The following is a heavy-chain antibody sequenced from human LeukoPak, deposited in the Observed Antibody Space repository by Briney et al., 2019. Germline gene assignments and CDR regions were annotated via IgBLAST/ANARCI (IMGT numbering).Heavy chain of an antibody. V-gene: IGHV4-30-2*01. J-gene: IGHJ4*02. Sequence: SETLSLTCTVSGGSISSGGYYWSWIRQPPGKGLEWSGYIYHSGSTYYNPSLKSRVTISVDRSKNQFSLKLSSVTAADTAVYYCARFSSLRRLGELSLDYWGQGTLVTVSS. CDR1: GGSISSGGYY. D-gene: IGHD3-16*02. CDR3: ARFSSLRRLGELSLDY. CDR2: IYHSGST.